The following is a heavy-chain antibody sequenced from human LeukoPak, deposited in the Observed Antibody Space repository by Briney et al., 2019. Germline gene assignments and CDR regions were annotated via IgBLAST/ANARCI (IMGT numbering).Heavy chain of an antibody. V-gene: IGHV3-21*01. CDR3: ATLKIAVAEAFDY. CDR2: ISSSSSYI. J-gene: IGHJ4*02. D-gene: IGHD6-19*01. Sequence: PGGSLRLSCAASGFTFSSYSMTWVRQAPGKGLEWVSSISSSSSYIYYADSVKGRFTISRDNAKNSLYLQMNSLRAEDTAVYYCATLKIAVAEAFDYWGQGTLVTVSS. CDR1: GFTFSSYS.